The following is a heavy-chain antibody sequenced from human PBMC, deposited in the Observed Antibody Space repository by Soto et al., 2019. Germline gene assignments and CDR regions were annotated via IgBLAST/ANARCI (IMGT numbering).Heavy chain of an antibody. J-gene: IGHJ4*02. CDR1: GFTFDSTT. CDR2: INGGGDSP. Sequence: GGSLRLSCTASGFTFDSTTMHWARQAPGKGLEWVSFINGGGDSPYYADSVKGRFTMSRENRKNSLYLQMNSLRIEDTAVYYCIKDRDWSFEYWGQGTPVTVSS. D-gene: IGHD3-9*01. V-gene: IGHV3-43*01. CDR3: IKDRDWSFEY.